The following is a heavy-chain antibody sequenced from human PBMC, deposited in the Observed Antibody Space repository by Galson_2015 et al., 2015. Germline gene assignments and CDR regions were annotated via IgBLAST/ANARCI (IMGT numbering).Heavy chain of an antibody. Sequence: SPRLPCAASGFTFSNSWMSWVRQAPGKGLEWVANIKQDGSVKLYVDSVRGRFTISRDNPRNSLYLQMNSLRVEDTAVYFCARDSGHWSGSYYWGAFDIWGQGTMVTVSS. CDR3: ARDSGHWSGSYYWGAFDI. J-gene: IGHJ3*02. D-gene: IGHD1-26*01. V-gene: IGHV3-7*03. CDR1: GFTFSNSW. CDR2: IKQDGSVK.